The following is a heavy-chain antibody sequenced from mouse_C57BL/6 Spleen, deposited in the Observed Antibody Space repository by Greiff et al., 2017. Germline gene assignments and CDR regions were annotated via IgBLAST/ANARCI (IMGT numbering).Heavy chain of an antibody. V-gene: IGHV1-15*01. D-gene: IGHD3-2*02. CDR2: IDPETGGT. CDR1: GYTFTDYE. J-gene: IGHJ2*01. CDR3: TRLQASGYFDY. Sequence: QVQLQQSGAELVRPGASVTLSCKASGYTFTDYEMHWVKQTPVHGLEWIGAIDPETGGTAYNQKFKGKAILTADKSSSTAYMELRSLTSDYSAVYYCTRLQASGYFDYWGQGTTLTVSS.